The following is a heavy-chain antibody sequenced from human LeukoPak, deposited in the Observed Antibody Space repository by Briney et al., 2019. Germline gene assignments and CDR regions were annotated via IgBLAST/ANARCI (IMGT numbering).Heavy chain of an antibody. CDR3: ARDRVFPTNNWFDP. CDR2: INPNSGVT. CDR1: GYTFTGYL. Sequence: ASVKVSCKASGYTFTGYLIHWVRQAPGQGLEWMGWINPNSGVTNYAQKFQGRVTMTRDTSLSAAYVELSSQKSDDTALYYCARDRVFPTNNWFDPWGQGTLVTVSS. V-gene: IGHV1-2*02. J-gene: IGHJ5*02.